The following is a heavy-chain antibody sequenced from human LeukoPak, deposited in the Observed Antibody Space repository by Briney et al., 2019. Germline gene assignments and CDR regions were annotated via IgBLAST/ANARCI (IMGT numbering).Heavy chain of an antibody. CDR2: ISGRGGST. V-gene: IGHV3-23*01. J-gene: IGHJ4*02. Sequence: PGGSLRLSCAASGFTFSSYAMSWVRQAPGKGLEWVSAISGRGGSTYYADSVKGRFTISRDNSKNTLYLQMNSLRAEDTAVYYCAKELDYYDSSGYYYGWDYWGQGTLVTVSS. CDR3: AKELDYYDSSGYYYGWDY. CDR1: GFTFSSYA. D-gene: IGHD3-22*01.